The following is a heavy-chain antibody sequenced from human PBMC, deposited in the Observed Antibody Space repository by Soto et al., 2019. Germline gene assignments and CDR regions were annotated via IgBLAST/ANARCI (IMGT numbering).Heavy chain of an antibody. CDR3: ALGAHGSGYAVY. J-gene: IGHJ4*02. Sequence: QVQLVQSGTEVKKPGASVKVSCKASGYTFTTYGFNWVRQAPGQGLEWMGWISGYNGNTNYPMKFQGRVTLTTDTSRSTGYMELRGLTSDDTAVYYCALGAHGSGYAVYWGQGTLVTVSS. D-gene: IGHD3-3*01. CDR1: GYTFTTYG. CDR2: ISGYNGNT. V-gene: IGHV1-18*01.